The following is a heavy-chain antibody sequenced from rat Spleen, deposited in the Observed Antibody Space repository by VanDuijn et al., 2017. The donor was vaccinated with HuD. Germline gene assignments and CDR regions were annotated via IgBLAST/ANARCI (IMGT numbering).Heavy chain of an antibody. CDR2: IIYDASRT. CDR1: GFIFSNYG. D-gene: IGHD1-12*02. J-gene: IGHJ2*01. Sequence: EVQLVESGGGLVQPGRSMKLSCEASGFIFSNYGMAWVRQAPKKGLEWVAYIIYDASRTYYRDSVKGRFTISRDNAKRTLYLQMDSLRSEDTATYYCTTDTFYDGTYYPGGFDYWGQGVMVTVSS. V-gene: IGHV5S10*01. CDR3: TTDTFYDGTYYPGGFDY.